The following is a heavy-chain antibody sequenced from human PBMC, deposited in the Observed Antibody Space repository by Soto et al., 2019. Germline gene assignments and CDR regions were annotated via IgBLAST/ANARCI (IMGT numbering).Heavy chain of an antibody. J-gene: IGHJ5*02. D-gene: IGHD2-21*02. CDR1: GGSISSSSYF. CDR2: IYYSGST. CDR3: ARHPSDFWFAP. V-gene: IGHV4-39*01. Sequence: QLQLQESGPGLVKPSETLSLTCTVSGGSISSSSYFWGWIRQPPGKGLEWIGSIYYSGSTYYNPSXKXXATVSVDTSTNQFSLKLSSVTAADTAVYYCARHPSDFWFAPWGQGTLVTVSS.